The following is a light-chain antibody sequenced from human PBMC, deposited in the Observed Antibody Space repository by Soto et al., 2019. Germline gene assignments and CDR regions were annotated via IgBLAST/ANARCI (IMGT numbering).Light chain of an antibody. J-gene: IGLJ3*02. CDR1: SGHNTYA. CDR2: VNSDGSH. CDR3: QTWGTGIRV. Sequence: QSVLAQSPSASASLGASVKLTCTLNSGHNTYAIAWHQQQPEKGPRYLMKVNSDGSHTKGDGIPDRFSGSSSGSERYLTISGLQSEDEAVYYCQTWGTGIRVFGGGTKLTVL. V-gene: IGLV4-69*01.